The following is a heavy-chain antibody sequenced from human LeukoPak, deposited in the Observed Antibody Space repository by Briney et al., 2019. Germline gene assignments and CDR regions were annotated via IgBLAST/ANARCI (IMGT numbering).Heavy chain of an antibody. D-gene: IGHD2-2*01. V-gene: IGHV1-8*02. Sequence: ASVKVSCKASGYTFTGYYMHWVRQAPGQGLEWMGWINPNSGNTGYAQKFQGRVTMTRNTSISTAYMELSSLKSEDTAVYYCARALRYCSTTSCQCYFDYWGQGTLVTVSS. CDR2: INPNSGNT. J-gene: IGHJ4*02. CDR1: GYTFTGYY. CDR3: ARALRYCSTTSCQCYFDY.